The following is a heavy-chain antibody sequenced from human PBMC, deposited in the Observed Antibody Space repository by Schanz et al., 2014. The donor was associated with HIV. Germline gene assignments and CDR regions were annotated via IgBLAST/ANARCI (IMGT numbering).Heavy chain of an antibody. V-gene: IGHV3-30*18. J-gene: IGHJ4*02. Sequence: QVQLVESGGGVVQPGRSLRLSCAGSGLTFSSYGMHWVRQAPGKGLEWVAVISYDGSNKYYADSVKGRFTISRDNSKNTLYLQMNSLRAEDTAVYYCAKSSRIYMAIVVEWGQGTLVTVSS. CDR2: ISYDGSNK. D-gene: IGHD2-15*01. CDR1: GLTFSSYG. CDR3: AKSSRIYMAIVVE.